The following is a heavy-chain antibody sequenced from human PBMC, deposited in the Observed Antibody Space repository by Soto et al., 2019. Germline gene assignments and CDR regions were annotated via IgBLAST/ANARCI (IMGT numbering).Heavy chain of an antibody. V-gene: IGHV3-13*01. D-gene: IGHD3-16*01. J-gene: IGHJ3*01. CDR1: GFTFSSYA. CDR2: IGTAGDT. Sequence: EVQLVESGGGLVQPGGSLRLSCAASGFTFSSYAMHWVRQATGKGLEWVSAIGTAGDTYYPGSVKGRFTISRENGKNSLYLEMNNLRAGDTVVYYCARSLPYYDYMWGSYHTTDAFDVWGKGTMVTVSS. CDR3: ARSLPYYDYMWGSYHTTDAFDV.